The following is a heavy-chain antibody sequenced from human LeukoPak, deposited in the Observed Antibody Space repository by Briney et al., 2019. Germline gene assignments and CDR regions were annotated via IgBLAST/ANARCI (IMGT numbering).Heavy chain of an antibody. CDR3: ARYSSMWYYYMDV. J-gene: IGHJ6*03. Sequence: GASVKVSCKAIGYTFTTYGIEWVRQAPGQGLEWMGWISTYKGTTNYTQKFQGRVAMTTDTSTSTAYMELRSLRSDDTAVYYCARYSSMWYYYMDVWGKGTTVTVSS. D-gene: IGHD6-13*01. V-gene: IGHV1-18*04. CDR1: GYTFTTYG. CDR2: ISTYKGTT.